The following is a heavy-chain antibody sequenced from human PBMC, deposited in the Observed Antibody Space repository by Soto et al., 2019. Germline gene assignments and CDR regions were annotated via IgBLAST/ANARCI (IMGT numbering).Heavy chain of an antibody. CDR2: IHTYNGNT. CDR3: ARDSDYIIAY. Sequence: SXTVSCKASVYTFTSYGISWVRQAPGQGLELVGWIHTYNGNTNFAQKLQGRVTLTTDTSTSTAYMELRSLRSDDTAVYYCARDSDYIIAYWGQGTLVTVSS. CDR1: VYTFTSYG. J-gene: IGHJ4*02. D-gene: IGHD4-17*01. V-gene: IGHV1-18*01.